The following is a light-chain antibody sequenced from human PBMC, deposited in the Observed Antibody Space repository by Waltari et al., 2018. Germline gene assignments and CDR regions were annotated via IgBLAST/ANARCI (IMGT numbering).Light chain of an antibody. Sequence: QSGLTQPPSASGTPGQTVTIPCSGSSSIIALNHVYWYQQPPGPAPKLLIFRNNQRPPGVPDRFSASKSDTSASLAVSGLRSEDEADYYCAAWDDGLSGLVVFGGGTKLTVL. J-gene: IGLJ2*01. CDR3: AAWDDGLSGLVV. CDR2: RNN. CDR1: SSIIALNH. V-gene: IGLV1-47*01.